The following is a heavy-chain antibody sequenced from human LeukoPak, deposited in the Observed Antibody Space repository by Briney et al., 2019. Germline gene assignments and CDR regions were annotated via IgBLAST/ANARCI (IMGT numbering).Heavy chain of an antibody. D-gene: IGHD3-22*01. CDR2: IYPGNSDT. V-gene: IGHV5-51*01. CDR3: ARHNMISGAGAVELDY. J-gene: IGHJ4*02. CDR1: GYTFTNYW. Sequence: GESLKISCKGSGYTFTNYWIAWARQMPGKGLEWMAMIYPGNSDTRYSPSFQGQVTISADKSISTAYLQWRSLMASDTAMYYCARHNMISGAGAVELDYWGQGTLVTVSS.